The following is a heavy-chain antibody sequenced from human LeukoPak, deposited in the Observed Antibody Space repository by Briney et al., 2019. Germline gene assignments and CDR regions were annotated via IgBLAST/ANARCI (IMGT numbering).Heavy chain of an antibody. CDR3: ASKSLSYYGSGSFYYY. J-gene: IGHJ4*02. Sequence: PGGSLRLSCAASGFTVRSYEMNWVRQAPGKGLEWVSYISSSGSTIYYADSVKGRFTISRDNAKNSLYLQMNSLRAEDTAVYYCASKSLSYYGSGSFYYYWGQGTLVTVSS. CDR1: GFTVRSYE. CDR2: ISSSGSTI. V-gene: IGHV3-48*03. D-gene: IGHD3-10*01.